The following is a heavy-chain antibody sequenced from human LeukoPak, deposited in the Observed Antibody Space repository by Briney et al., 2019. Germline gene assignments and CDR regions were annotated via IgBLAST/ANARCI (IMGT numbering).Heavy chain of an antibody. V-gene: IGHV4-59*01. Sequence: SETLSLTCTVSGGSISTYYWSWIRQPPGKGLEWIGYIYYSGSTNYNPSLKSRVTISVDTSKNQFSLRLSSLTAADTAVYYCARAAPRDYAGGSWFFDWFDPWGQGTLVTVSS. CDR2: IYYSGST. CDR1: GGSISTYY. D-gene: IGHD2-15*01. J-gene: IGHJ5*02. CDR3: ARAAPRDYAGGSWFFDWFDP.